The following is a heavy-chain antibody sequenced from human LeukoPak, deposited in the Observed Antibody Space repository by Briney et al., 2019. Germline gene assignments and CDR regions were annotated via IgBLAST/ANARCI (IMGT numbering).Heavy chain of an antibody. CDR3: ARDSRRELPRLDY. J-gene: IGHJ4*02. CDR2: INPNSGGT. Sequence: GASVKVSCKASGYTFTDYYMHWVRQAPGQGLEWMGWINPNSGGTNYAQKFQGRVTMTRDTSISTAYMELSRLRSDDTAVYYCARDSRRELPRLDYWGQGTLVTVSS. V-gene: IGHV1-2*02. CDR1: GYTFTDYY. D-gene: IGHD1-26*01.